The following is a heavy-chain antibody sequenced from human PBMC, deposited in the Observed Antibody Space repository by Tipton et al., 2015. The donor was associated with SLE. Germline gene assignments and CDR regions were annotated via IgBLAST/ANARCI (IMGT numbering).Heavy chain of an antibody. V-gene: IGHV4-31*03. Sequence: TLSLTCTVSGGSISSSSYYWSGIRQHPGKGLEWIGYIYYSGSTYYNPSLKSRLTISLDTSKNQFSLKLSSVTAADAAVYYCAGGAVPAASGDAFDIWGQGTRVTVSS. CDR3: AGGAVPAASGDAFDI. CDR2: IYYSGST. D-gene: IGHD2-2*01. J-gene: IGHJ3*02. CDR1: GGSISSSSYY.